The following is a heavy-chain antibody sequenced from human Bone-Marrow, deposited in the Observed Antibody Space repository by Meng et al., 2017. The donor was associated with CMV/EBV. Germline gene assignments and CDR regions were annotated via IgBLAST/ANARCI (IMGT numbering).Heavy chain of an antibody. Sequence: LSLTCAASGFTFSSYAMHWVRQAPGKGLEWVAVISYDGSNKYYADSVKGRFTISRDNSKNTLYLQMNSLRPEDTAVYYCARITLTNRVGGYFDSWGQGTLVTVSS. D-gene: IGHD1-26*01. CDR1: GFTFSSYA. V-gene: IGHV3-30*04. J-gene: IGHJ4*02. CDR3: ARITLTNRVGGYFDS. CDR2: ISYDGSNK.